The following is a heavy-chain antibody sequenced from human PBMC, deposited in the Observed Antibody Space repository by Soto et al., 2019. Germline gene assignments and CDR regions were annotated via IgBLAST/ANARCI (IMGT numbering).Heavy chain of an antibody. CDR3: ARSLEDIVVVPAAPGY. D-gene: IGHD2-2*01. Sequence: SETLSLTCTVSGGSISSYYWSWIRQPPGKGLGWIGYIYYSGSTNYNPSHKSRVTISVDTSKNQFSLKLSSVTAADTAVYYCARSLEDIVVVPAAPGYWGQGTLVT. J-gene: IGHJ4*02. CDR1: GGSISSYY. CDR2: IYYSGST. V-gene: IGHV4-59*01.